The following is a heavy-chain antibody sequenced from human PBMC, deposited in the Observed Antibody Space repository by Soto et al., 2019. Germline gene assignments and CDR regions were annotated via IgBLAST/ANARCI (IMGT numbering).Heavy chain of an antibody. V-gene: IGHV4-59*01. D-gene: IGHD3-22*01. Sequence: SETLSLTCTVSGGSISSYYGSWIRQPPGKGLEWIGYIYYSGSTNYNPSLKSRVTISVDTSKNRFSLKLSSVTAADTAMYYCAREAVVTTTSYYYYYGMDVWGQGTTVTVSS. CDR1: GGSISSYY. CDR2: IYYSGST. CDR3: AREAVVTTTSYYYYYGMDV. J-gene: IGHJ6*02.